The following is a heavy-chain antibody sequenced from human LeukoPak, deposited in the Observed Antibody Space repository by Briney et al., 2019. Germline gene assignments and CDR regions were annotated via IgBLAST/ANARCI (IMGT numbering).Heavy chain of an antibody. D-gene: IGHD3-22*01. J-gene: IGHJ4*02. CDR1: GGTFSSYA. CDR2: IIPILGIA. V-gene: IGHV1-69*04. CDR3: ARYYYDSSGYYSHWFDY. Sequence: SSLKVSCKASGGTFSSYAISWVRQAPGQGLEWMGRIIPILGIANYAQKFQGRVTITADKSTSTAYMELSSLRSEDTAVYYCARYYYDSSGYYSHWFDYWGQGTLVTVSS.